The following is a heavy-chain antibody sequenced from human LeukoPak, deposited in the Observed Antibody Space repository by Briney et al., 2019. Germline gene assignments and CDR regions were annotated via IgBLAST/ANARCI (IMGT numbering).Heavy chain of an antibody. Sequence: GASVKVSCKASGGTFSSYAISWVRQAPGQGLGWMGGIIPVFGTANYAQKFQGRVTITADESTSTAYMELSSLRSEDTAVYYCARDRVVGLGIDNAFDIWGHGTMVTVSS. CDR2: IIPVFGTA. CDR3: ARDRVVGLGIDNAFDI. V-gene: IGHV1-69*01. CDR1: GGTFSSYA. D-gene: IGHD2-15*01. J-gene: IGHJ3*02.